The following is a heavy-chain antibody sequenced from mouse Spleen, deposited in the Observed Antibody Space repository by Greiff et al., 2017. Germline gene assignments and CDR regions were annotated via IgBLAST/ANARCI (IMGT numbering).Heavy chain of an antibody. Sequence: EVKLVESGGGLVQPGGSLRLSCATSGFTFTDYYMSWVRQPPGKALEWLGFIRNKANGYTTEYSASVKGRFTISRDNSQSILYLQMNTLRAEDSATYYCARDGGNYEWYFDVWGAGTTVTVSS. V-gene: IGHV7-3*02. J-gene: IGHJ1*01. CDR1: GFTFTDYY. CDR2: IRNKANGYTT. CDR3: ARDGGNYEWYFDV. D-gene: IGHD2-1*01.